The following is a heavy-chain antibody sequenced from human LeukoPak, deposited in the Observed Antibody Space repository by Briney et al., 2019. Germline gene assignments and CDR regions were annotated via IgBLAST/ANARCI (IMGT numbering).Heavy chain of an antibody. CDR3: GRFLEWFDY. Sequence: SETLSLTCAVYGGSFSGYYWNWLRQPAGKGLEWIGEIYHSGSTNYNPSLKSRVTISVDTSKNQFSLKLSSVTAADTAVYFCGRFLEWFDYWGQGTLVTVSS. V-gene: IGHV4-34*01. CDR2: IYHSGST. D-gene: IGHD3-3*01. J-gene: IGHJ4*02. CDR1: GGSFSGYY.